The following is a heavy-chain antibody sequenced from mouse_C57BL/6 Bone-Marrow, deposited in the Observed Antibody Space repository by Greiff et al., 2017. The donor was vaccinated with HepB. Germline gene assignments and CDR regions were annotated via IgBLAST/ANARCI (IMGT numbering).Heavy chain of an antibody. V-gene: IGHV1-4*01. Sequence: QVQLQQSGAELARPGASVKMSCKASGYTFTSYTMHWVKQRPGQGLEWIGYINPSSGYTKYNQKFKDKATLTADKSSSTAYMQLSSLTSEDSAVYYCARLGTTGYFDVWGTGTTVTVSS. CDR3: ARLGTTGYFDV. CDR1: GYTFTSYT. CDR2: INPSSGYT. J-gene: IGHJ1*03. D-gene: IGHD1-1*01.